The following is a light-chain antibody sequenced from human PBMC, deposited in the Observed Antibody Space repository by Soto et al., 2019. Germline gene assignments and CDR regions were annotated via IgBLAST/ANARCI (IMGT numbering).Light chain of an antibody. J-gene: IGLJ1*01. CDR3: CSYTSYSPYV. CDR2: AVS. CDR1: SSDFGGYNF. V-gene: IGLV2-14*01. Sequence: QSVLTQPASVSGSPGQSITISCTGTSSDFGGYNFVSWYQHRPGKAPKLMIYAVSNRPSGVSNRFSGSKSGNTASLTISGLQAEDEADYYCCSYTSYSPYVFGTGPKVTVL.